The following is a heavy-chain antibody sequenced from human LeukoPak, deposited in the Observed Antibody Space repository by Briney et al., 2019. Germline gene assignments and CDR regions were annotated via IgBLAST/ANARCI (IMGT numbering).Heavy chain of an antibody. CDR3: ARDSTSWKNWFDP. CDR1: GGSMSGYY. Sequence: SETLSLTCTVSGGSMSGYYWSWIRQPPGKGLEWTGYIYYNGNTNYSPSLKSRVTISIDTSKNQLSLKLSSVTAADTAVYYCARDSTSWKNWFDPWGQGILVTVSS. CDR2: IYYNGNT. V-gene: IGHV4-59*01. D-gene: IGHD2-2*01. J-gene: IGHJ5*02.